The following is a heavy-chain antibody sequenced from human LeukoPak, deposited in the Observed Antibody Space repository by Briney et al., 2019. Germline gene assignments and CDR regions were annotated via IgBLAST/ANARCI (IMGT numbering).Heavy chain of an antibody. CDR1: GGSFSGYY. J-gene: IGHJ4*02. CDR2: INHSGST. V-gene: IGHV4-34*01. D-gene: IGHD1-26*01. Sequence: SQTLSLACAVYGGSFSGYYWSWIRQPPGKGLEWIGEINHSGSTNSNPSLKSRVTISVDTSKNQFSLKLSSVTAADTAVYYCARQATPVGATIDYWGQGTLVTVSS. CDR3: ARQATPVGATIDY.